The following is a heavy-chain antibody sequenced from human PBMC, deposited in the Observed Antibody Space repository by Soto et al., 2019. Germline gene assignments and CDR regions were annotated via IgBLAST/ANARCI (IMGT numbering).Heavy chain of an antibody. CDR3: ARQKWEQPKWFDP. CDR2: IFYSGTT. CDR1: GGAISDARFY. J-gene: IGHJ5*02. V-gene: IGHV4-39*01. D-gene: IGHD1-26*01. Sequence: QLQLQESGPGLVKPSETLSLTCSLSGGAISDARFYWGWIRQTPGKGLEWIGSIFYSGTTFCNPALQSRVIISVDTSENQVSLELSSVTAAETALYCCARQKWEQPKWFDPWGQGTLVTVSS.